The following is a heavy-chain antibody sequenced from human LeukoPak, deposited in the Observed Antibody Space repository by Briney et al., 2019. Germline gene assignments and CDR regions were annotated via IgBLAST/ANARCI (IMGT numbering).Heavy chain of an antibody. CDR2: IGTAGDT. CDR1: GFTFSSCD. Sequence: GGSLRLSCAASGFTFSSCDMHWVRQATGKGLEWVSAIGTAGDTYYPGSVPCQSTSPRENAKNTVDLQMNSLRAGNTAGYNCARVRYSSGWVDAFDIWGQGAMLTVSS. J-gene: IGHJ3*02. D-gene: IGHD6-19*01. CDR3: ARVRYSSGWVDAFDI. V-gene: IGHV3-13*01.